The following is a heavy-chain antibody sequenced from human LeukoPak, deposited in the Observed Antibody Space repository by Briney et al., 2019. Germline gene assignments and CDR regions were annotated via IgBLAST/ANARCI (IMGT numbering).Heavy chain of an antibody. D-gene: IGHD5-18*01. CDR1: GGSIRSYY. CDR3: ARGLVYSYGYTYYYYGMDV. Sequence: PSETLSLTCTVSGGSIRSYYWSWIRQPPGKGLEWVGYIFYSGTTDSNPSLKSRVTISVDTSKNQFSLKLSSVTAADTAVYYCARGLVYSYGYTYYYYGMDVWGQGTTVTVSS. V-gene: IGHV4-59*08. J-gene: IGHJ6*02. CDR2: IFYSGTT.